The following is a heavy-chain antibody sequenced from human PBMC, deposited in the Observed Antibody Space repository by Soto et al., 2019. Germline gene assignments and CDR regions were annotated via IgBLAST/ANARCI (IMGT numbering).Heavy chain of an antibody. Sequence: SVKVSCKASGGTFSSYAISWVRQAPGQGLEWMGGIIPIFGTANYAQKFQGRVTITADESTSTAYMELSSLRYEDTAGYYCARDLGRCPDYWGQGTLVTVSS. V-gene: IGHV1-69*13. CDR1: GGTFSSYA. J-gene: IGHJ4*02. CDR2: IIPIFGTA. CDR3: ARDLGRCPDY.